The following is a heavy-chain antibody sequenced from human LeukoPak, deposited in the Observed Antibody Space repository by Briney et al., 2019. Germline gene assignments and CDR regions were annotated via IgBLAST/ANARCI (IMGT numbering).Heavy chain of an antibody. Sequence: ASVKVSCKTSGYTFTNYGLSWVRQAPGQGLEWMGWINPNSGGTNYAQKFQGRVTMTRDTSISTAYMELSRLRSDDTAVYYCASGTEWELPDYWGQGALVTVSS. D-gene: IGHD1-26*01. J-gene: IGHJ4*02. V-gene: IGHV1-2*02. CDR3: ASGTEWELPDY. CDR1: GYTFTNYG. CDR2: INPNSGGT.